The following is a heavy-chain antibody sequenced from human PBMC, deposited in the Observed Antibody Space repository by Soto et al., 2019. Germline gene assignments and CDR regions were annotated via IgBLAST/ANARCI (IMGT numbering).Heavy chain of an antibody. CDR3: SRPRMEWPTYYYGMDV. V-gene: IGHV3-73*02. Sequence: EVQLVESGGGLVQPGGSLKLSCAASGFTFSGSAIHWVRQASGKGLEWVGRIRIKTHNYATAYAASVGGRFTISRDDSKNTAYLQMNSLKSEDTAVYYCSRPRMEWPTYYYGMDVWGQGTTVTASS. CDR1: GFTFSGSA. J-gene: IGHJ6*02. D-gene: IGHD3-3*01. CDR2: IRIKTHNYAT.